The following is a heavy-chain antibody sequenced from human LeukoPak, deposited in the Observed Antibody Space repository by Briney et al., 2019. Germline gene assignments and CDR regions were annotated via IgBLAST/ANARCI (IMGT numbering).Heavy chain of an antibody. CDR3: ARGSGESYYYDSSGYSLVDY. D-gene: IGHD3-22*01. CDR1: GFTFSGRW. CDR2: IKPDGSEK. J-gene: IGHJ4*02. Sequence: GGSLRLSCAASGFTFSGRWMSWVRQAPGKGLEWVANIKPDGSEKNYVDSVKGRFTISRDNAKSSLYLQMNSLRAEDTAVYYCARGSGESYYYDSSGYSLVDYWGQGTLVTVSS. V-gene: IGHV3-7*01.